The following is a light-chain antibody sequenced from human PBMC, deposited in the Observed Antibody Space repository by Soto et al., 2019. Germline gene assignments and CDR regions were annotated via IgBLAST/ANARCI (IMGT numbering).Light chain of an antibody. CDR1: QSVLYSSNKKNY. CDR2: WAS. Sequence: DIVMTQSPDSLAVSLGERTTINCESSQSVLYSSNKKNYLAWYQQKPGQSPKLLIYWASTREPGVPDRFSGSGSGTDFTLTISSLQPEDVAVYYCQQYYSNAMYTFGQGTRLEIK. CDR3: QQYYSNAMYT. V-gene: IGKV4-1*01. J-gene: IGKJ2*01.